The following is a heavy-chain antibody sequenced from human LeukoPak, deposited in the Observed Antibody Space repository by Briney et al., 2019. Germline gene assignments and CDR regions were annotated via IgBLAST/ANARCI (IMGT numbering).Heavy chain of an antibody. CDR1: GGSFSDYY. J-gene: IGHJ3*02. CDR3: ARHDSSGLYNSFDI. D-gene: IGHD3-22*01. V-gene: IGHV4-34*01. CDR2: INHSGST. Sequence: PSETLSLTCGVYGGSFSDYYWSWIRQPPGKGLEWIGEINHSGSTNYNPSLKSRVTISVDTSKNQFSLKLSSVTAADTAVYFCARHDSSGLYNSFDIWGQGTMVTASS.